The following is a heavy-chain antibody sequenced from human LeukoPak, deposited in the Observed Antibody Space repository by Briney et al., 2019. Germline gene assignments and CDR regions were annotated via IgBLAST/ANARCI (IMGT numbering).Heavy chain of an antibody. J-gene: IGHJ4*02. CDR3: ARDRTTPSIAVAGTPDY. CDR1: GFTFSSYA. D-gene: IGHD6-19*01. CDR2: ISYDGSNK. V-gene: IGHV3-30-3*01. Sequence: GGSLRLSCAASGFTFSSYAMRWVRQAPGKGLEWVAVISYDGSNKYYADSVKGRFTISRDNSKNTLYLQMNSLRAEDTAVYYCARDRTTPSIAVAGTPDYWGQGTLVIVSS.